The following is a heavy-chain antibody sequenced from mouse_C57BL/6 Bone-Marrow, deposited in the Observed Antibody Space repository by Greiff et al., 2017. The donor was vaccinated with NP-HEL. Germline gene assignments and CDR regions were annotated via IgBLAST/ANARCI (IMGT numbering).Heavy chain of an antibody. CDR2: IHPNSGST. V-gene: IGHV1-64*01. J-gene: IGHJ2*01. CDR1: GYTFTSYW. CDR3: ARTGLRLYFDY. D-gene: IGHD2-4*01. Sequence: VQLQQSGAELVKPGASVKLSCKASGYTFTSYWMHWVKQRPGQGLEWIGMIHPNSGSTNYNEKFKSKATLTVDKSSSTAYMQLSSLTSEDSAVYYCARTGLRLYFDYWGQGTTLTVSS.